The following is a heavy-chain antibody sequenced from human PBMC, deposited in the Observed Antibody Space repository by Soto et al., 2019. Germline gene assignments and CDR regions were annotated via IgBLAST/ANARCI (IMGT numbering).Heavy chain of an antibody. D-gene: IGHD5-12*01. CDR2: VSYDGSGK. CDR1: GFTFSAYG. V-gene: IGHV3-30*03. J-gene: IGHJ6*02. CDR3: ARDAEAYVNIMGTIRSGYDYHGVGV. Sequence: QVQLVESGGGVVQPGRSLRLSCVGSGFTFSAYGIHWVRQAPGKGLEWVAVVSYDGSGKYYADSVKGRFTISRDNSKNTLYLQMNTLGVEDTAVYHCARDAEAYVNIMGTIRSGYDYHGVGVWGQGTTVFVSS.